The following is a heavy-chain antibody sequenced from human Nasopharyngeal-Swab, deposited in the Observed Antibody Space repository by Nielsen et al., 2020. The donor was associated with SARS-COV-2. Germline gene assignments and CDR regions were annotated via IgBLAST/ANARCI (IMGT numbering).Heavy chain of an antibody. CDR3: AKDLGLWSGCSYYYGMDV. Sequence: GGSLRLSCAASGFTFSSYAMSWVRQAPGKGLEWVSAISGSGGSTYYADSVKGRFTISRDNSKNTLYLQMNSLRAEDTAVYYCAKDLGLWSGCSYYYGMDVWGQGTTVTVSS. V-gene: IGHV3-23*01. J-gene: IGHJ6*02. CDR1: GFTFSSYA. CDR2: ISGSGGST. D-gene: IGHD3-3*01.